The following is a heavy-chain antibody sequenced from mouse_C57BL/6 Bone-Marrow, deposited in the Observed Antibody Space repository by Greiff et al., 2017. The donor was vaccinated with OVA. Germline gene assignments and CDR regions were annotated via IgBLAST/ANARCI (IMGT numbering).Heavy chain of an antibody. CDR2: IYPGSGST. CDR3: AREGGGSYAMDY. V-gene: IGHV1-55*01. J-gene: IGHJ4*01. CDR1: GYTFTSYW. Sequence: QVQLKQPGAELVKPGASVKMSCKASGYTFTSYWITWVKQRPGQGLEWIGDIYPGSGSTNYNEKFKSKATLTVDTSSSTAYMQLSSLTSEDSAVYYCAREGGGSYAMDYWGQGTSVTVSS.